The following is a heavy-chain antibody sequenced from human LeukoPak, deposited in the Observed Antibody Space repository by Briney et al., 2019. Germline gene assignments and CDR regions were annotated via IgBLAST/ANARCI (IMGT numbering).Heavy chain of an antibody. Sequence: GRSLSLSCALSGFTFRSYAMHWVRQAPGKGLEWLAFISYDGSNKHYADSVNGRLTIYRDNTKNTLYLQMNSLTAEDTAACSGARGISSCCPPMDYWGQGTLVTVSS. J-gene: IGHJ4*02. CDR1: GFTFRSYA. V-gene: IGHV3-30*04. CDR2: ISYDGSNK. D-gene: IGHD6-13*01. CDR3: ARGISSCCPPMDY.